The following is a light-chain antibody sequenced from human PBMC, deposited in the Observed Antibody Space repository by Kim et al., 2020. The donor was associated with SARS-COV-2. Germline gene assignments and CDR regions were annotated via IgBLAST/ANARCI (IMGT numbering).Light chain of an antibody. CDR2: YDD. Sequence: QRVTITCSGSSSNIGNNAVNWYQQLPGKAPKLLIYYDDLLPSGVSDRFSGSKSGTSASLAISGLQSEDEADYYCAAWDDSLNGPVFGGGTQLTVL. CDR1: SSNIGNNA. V-gene: IGLV1-36*01. CDR3: AAWDDSLNGPV. J-gene: IGLJ3*02.